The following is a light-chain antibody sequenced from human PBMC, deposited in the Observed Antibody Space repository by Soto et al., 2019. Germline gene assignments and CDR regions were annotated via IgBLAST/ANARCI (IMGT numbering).Light chain of an antibody. CDR2: DAS. CDR1: QDIRNY. V-gene: IGKV1-33*01. J-gene: IGKJ3*01. CDR3: QQYDNLPR. Sequence: DIQMTQSPSSLSASVGDRVTITCQASQDIRNYLNWYQQKPGKAPKLLIYDASNLEAGVPSRFSGSGSGTDFTFTISSLQPEDFATYHCQQYDNLPRFGPGTKVDIK.